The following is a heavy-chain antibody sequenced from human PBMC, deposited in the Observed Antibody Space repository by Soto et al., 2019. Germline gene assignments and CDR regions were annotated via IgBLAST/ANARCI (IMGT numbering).Heavy chain of an antibody. CDR2: INPSGGST. J-gene: IGHJ6*02. D-gene: IGHD2-2*01. V-gene: IGHV1-46*01. Sequence: ASVKVSCKASGYTFTSYYMHWVRQAPGQGLEWMGIINPSGGSTSYAQKFQGRVTMTRDTSTSTVYMELSSLRSEDTAVYYCAREHIVVVPAAMFYYYYGMDVWGQGTTGTV. CDR3: AREHIVVVPAAMFYYYYGMDV. CDR1: GYTFTSYY.